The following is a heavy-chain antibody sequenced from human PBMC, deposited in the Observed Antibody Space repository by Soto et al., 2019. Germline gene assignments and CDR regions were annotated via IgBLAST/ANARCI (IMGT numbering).Heavy chain of an antibody. J-gene: IGHJ4*02. V-gene: IGHV3-30-3*01. Sequence: QVQLVESGGGVVQPGRSLRLSCAASGFTFSSYAMHWVRQAPGKGLEWVAVISYDGSNKYYVDSVKGRFTISRDNSNNPLYLQMNRLRAEDTAVYYCARLYSQDIVVVVAAIPTDYWGQGTLVTVS. D-gene: IGHD2-15*01. CDR2: ISYDGSNK. CDR3: ARLYSQDIVVVVAAIPTDY. CDR1: GFTFSSYA.